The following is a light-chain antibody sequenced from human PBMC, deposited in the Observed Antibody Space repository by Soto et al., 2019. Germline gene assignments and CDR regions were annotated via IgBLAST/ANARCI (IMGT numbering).Light chain of an antibody. Sequence: EIVLTQSPATLSLSPGERATLSCRASQSVSSYLAWYQQKPGQAPRLLIYDASNRATGIPARFSGSGSGTDFTLTISSLEPEDFAVYYCQQRSNWPGLTFGGGTKVAIK. CDR3: QQRSNWPGLT. J-gene: IGKJ4*01. CDR1: QSVSSY. CDR2: DAS. V-gene: IGKV3-11*01.